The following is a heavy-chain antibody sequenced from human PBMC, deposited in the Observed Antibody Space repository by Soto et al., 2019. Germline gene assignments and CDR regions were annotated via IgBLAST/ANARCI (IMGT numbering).Heavy chain of an antibody. CDR3: ARGNSWSPALVLDI. D-gene: IGHD1-7*01. J-gene: IGHJ3*02. Sequence: GGSMRVSCAAAGFIFSHYSRNWVRQTPGKGLEWVAAISGSAGSTYYADSVKGRFTISRDSSKNTLYLQMNSLRAEDTAVYYCARGNSWSPALVLDIWGQGTMVTVSS. CDR2: ISGSAGST. CDR1: GFIFSHYS. V-gene: IGHV3-23*01.